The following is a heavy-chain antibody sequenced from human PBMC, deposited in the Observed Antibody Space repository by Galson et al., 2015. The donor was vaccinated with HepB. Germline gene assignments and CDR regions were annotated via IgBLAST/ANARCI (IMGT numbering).Heavy chain of an antibody. J-gene: IGHJ4*02. CDR3: ARSWTGRIAALEDY. CDR1: GFTFDDYG. V-gene: IGHV3-20*01. D-gene: IGHD6-6*01. Sequence: SLRLSCAASGFTFDDYGMSWVRQAPGKGLEWVSGINWNGGSTGYADSVKGRFTISRDNAKNSLYLQMNSLRAEDTALYHCARSWTGRIAALEDYWGQGTLVTVSS. CDR2: INWNGGST.